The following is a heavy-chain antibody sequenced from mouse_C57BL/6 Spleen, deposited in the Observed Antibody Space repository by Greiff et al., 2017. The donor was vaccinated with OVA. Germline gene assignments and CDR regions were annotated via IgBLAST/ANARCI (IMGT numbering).Heavy chain of an antibody. Sequence: VQLQQPGAELVRPGSSVKLSCKASGYTFTSYWMHWVKQRPIQGLEWIGNIDPSDSETHYNQKFKDKATLTVDKSSSTAYMQLSSLTSEDSAVYYCARFECITTGVATGYFDVWGTGTTVTVSS. J-gene: IGHJ1*03. CDR1: GYTFTSYW. CDR3: ARFECITTGVATGYFDV. CDR2: IDPSDSET. V-gene: IGHV1-52*01. D-gene: IGHD1-1*01.